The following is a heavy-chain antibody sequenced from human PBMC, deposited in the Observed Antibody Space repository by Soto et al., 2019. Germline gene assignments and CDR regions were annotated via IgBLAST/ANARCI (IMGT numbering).Heavy chain of an antibody. J-gene: IGHJ6*02. CDR3: ARDLGYYDFWSATAHYGMDV. V-gene: IGHV1-2*04. Sequence: ASVKGSCKASGYTFTGYYMHWVRQAPGQGLEWMGWINPNSGGTNYAQKFQGWVTMTRDTSISTAYMELSRLRSDDTAVYYCARDLGYYDFWSATAHYGMDVWGQGTTVTVSS. D-gene: IGHD3-3*01. CDR2: INPNSGGT. CDR1: GYTFTGYY.